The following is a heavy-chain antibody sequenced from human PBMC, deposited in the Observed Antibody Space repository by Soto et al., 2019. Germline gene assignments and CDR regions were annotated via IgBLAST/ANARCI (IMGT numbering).Heavy chain of an antibody. D-gene: IGHD3-22*01. Sequence: GGSLRLSCAASGFTFGNYVMSWVRQAPGKGLEWVSGISDSADNTFYADSVRGRFTISRDNSKNTLHLQMNSLRVEDTAVYYCAKSSSGYYPHFAYWGQGTLVTVSS. J-gene: IGHJ4*02. CDR3: AKSSSGYYPHFAY. CDR1: GFTFGNYV. V-gene: IGHV3-23*01. CDR2: ISDSADNT.